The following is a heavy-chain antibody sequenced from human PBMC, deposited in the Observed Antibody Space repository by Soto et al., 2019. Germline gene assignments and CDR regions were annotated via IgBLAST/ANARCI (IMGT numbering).Heavy chain of an antibody. CDR2: IYRDDDK. Sequence: GSGPTLVNTTQTLTLTCSLSGFSVSPNGARVGWIRQPPGKALEWLALIYRDDDKKYNPSLKSRLTITKDTSENQVVLTVTDVDPADTATYYCVHGTLGSYGHVYFDYWGQGTLVIVSS. CDR1: GFSVSPNGAR. J-gene: IGHJ4*02. CDR3: VHGTLGSYGHVYFDY. V-gene: IGHV2-5*02. D-gene: IGHD5-18*01.